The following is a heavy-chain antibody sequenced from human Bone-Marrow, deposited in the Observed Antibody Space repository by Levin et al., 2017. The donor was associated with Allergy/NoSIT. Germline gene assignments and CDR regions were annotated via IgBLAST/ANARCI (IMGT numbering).Heavy chain of an antibody. D-gene: IGHD3-22*01. Sequence: PGGSLRLSCTASEFTLGDYWMTWVRQAPGKGLEWVANIKQDGSVKHYVDSVEGRFTISRDNAKNSMYLQMNSLRAEDTAVYYCARDRDYYDSSGPSNYDAFDIWGQGTMVTVSS. CDR2: IKQDGSVK. CDR3: ARDRDYYDSSGPSNYDAFDI. CDR1: EFTLGDYW. J-gene: IGHJ3*02. V-gene: IGHV3-7*01.